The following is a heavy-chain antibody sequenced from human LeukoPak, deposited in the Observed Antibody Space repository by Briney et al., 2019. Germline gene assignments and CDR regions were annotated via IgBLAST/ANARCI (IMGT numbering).Heavy chain of an antibody. V-gene: IGHV3-48*04. J-gene: IGHJ4*02. Sequence: GGSLRLSCATSGFTFSSYTMNWVRQSPGKGLEWIAYIDSSSNTIYYADSVKGRFTISRDNAKNSLYLQMNSLRAEDTAVYYCARGSSGPHYFDYWGQGTLVTVSS. CDR2: IDSSSNTI. CDR1: GFTFSSYT. CDR3: ARGSSGPHYFDY. D-gene: IGHD3-10*01.